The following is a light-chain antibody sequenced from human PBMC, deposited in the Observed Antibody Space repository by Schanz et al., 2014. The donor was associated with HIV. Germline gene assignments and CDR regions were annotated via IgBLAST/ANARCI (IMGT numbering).Light chain of an antibody. J-gene: IGKJ1*01. CDR1: QSVSDNY. V-gene: IGKV3-15*01. CDR3: QQYNNWPWT. CDR2: RAS. Sequence: EVVMTQSPATLSVSPGERATLSCRASQSVSDNYLAWYQQRPGQAPRLLIYRASTRATGIPARFSGSGSGTEFTLTISSLQSEDFAVYYCQQYNNWPWTFGQGTKVEIK.